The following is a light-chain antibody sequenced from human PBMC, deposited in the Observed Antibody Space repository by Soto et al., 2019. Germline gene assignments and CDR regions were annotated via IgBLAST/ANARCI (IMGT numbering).Light chain of an antibody. V-gene: IGKV3-20*01. J-gene: IGKJ3*01. CDR2: SAS. Sequence: EIVLTQSPGTLSLSPGERATLSCRASQSVSSSYLAWYQQKPGQAPRLLIYSASSRATGIPDRFSGSGSGTDFTLTICRLEPEDFAVYYCQQYGSSPPRFTFGPRTKVDIK. CDR3: QQYGSSPPRFT. CDR1: QSVSSSY.